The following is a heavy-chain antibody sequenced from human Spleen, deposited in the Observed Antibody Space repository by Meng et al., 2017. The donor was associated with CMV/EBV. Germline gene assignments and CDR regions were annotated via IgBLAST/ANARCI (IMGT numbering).Heavy chain of an antibody. J-gene: IGHJ4*02. CDR1: GFTFDDYG. Sequence: GESLKISCAASGFTFDDYGMSWVRQAPGKGLEWVSGINWNGGSTGYADSVKGRFTISRDNAKNSLYLQMNSLRAEDTAVYYCARVVSGSYYTFDYWGQGTLVTVSS. D-gene: IGHD3-10*01. V-gene: IGHV3-20*04. CDR3: ARVVSGSYYTFDY. CDR2: INWNGGST.